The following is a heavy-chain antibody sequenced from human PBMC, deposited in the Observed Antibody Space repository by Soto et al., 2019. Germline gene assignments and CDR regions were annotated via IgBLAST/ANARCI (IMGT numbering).Heavy chain of an antibody. CDR3: DLGSMAVVPDY. D-gene: IGHD2-15*01. J-gene: IGHJ4*02. V-gene: IGHV4-59*01. CDR2: LYYGRSA. CDR1: GDSISSYY. Sequence: QVQLQESGPGLVKPSETLSLTCAVSGDSISSYYCMWIRQPPGKGLESIGYLYYGRSANYNPSLTSRFPLSGDTSTNQCSLTLSFMAAADTAVYYCDLGSMAVVPDYWGQGTLVTVSS.